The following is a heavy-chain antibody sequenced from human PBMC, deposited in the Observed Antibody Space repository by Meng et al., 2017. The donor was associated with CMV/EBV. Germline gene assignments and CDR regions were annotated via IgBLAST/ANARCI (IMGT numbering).Heavy chain of an antibody. D-gene: IGHD3-22*01. Sequence: GESLKISCAASGFTFSSYSMNWVRQAPGKGLEWVSSISSSSSYIYYADSVKGRFTISRDNAKNSLYLQMNSLRAEDTAVYYCASLTQYYYDSSDWFDPWGQGTLVTVSS. CDR1: GFTFSSYS. V-gene: IGHV3-21*01. J-gene: IGHJ5*02. CDR2: ISSSSSYI. CDR3: ASLTQYYYDSSDWFDP.